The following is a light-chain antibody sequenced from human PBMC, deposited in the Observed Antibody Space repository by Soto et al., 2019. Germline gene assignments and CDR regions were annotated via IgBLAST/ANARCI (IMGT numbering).Light chain of an antibody. CDR3: QQRARWPST. V-gene: IGKV3-11*01. CDR1: ESVDRY. J-gene: IGKJ2*02. CDR2: DAF. Sequence: VLTRSSRGLSLSPGKTATLSCRASESVDRYVAWYQQKVGQAPRLLIYDAFTRATGVAARFSGSGSATDFTLTISSLEPEDFAVYYCQQRARWPSTFGPGTKVDI.